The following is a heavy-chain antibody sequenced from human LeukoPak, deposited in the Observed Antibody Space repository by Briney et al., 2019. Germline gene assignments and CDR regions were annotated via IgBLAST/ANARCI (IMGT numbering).Heavy chain of an antibody. Sequence: LTGGSLRLSCAASGFTFSSYSMNWVRQAPGKGLEWVSYISSSSSTIYYADSVKGRFTISRDNAKNSLYLQMNSLRAEDTAVYYCATLQDGGAYYYYYYMDVWGKGTTVTVSS. CDR2: ISSSSSTI. J-gene: IGHJ6*03. CDR3: ATLQDGGAYYYYYYMDV. V-gene: IGHV3-48*01. D-gene: IGHD3-16*01. CDR1: GFTFSSYS.